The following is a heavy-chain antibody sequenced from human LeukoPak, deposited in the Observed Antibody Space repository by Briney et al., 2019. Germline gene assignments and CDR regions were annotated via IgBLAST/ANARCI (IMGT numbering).Heavy chain of an antibody. CDR1: GFTFSSHG. CDR2: ISYDGSNK. J-gene: IGHJ3*02. CDR3: MSWGVPTI. V-gene: IGHV3-30*03. Sequence: PGRSLRLSCAASGFTFSSHGMHWVRQAPGKGLEWVAVISYDGSNKYYVDSVKGRFTISRDNSKNMLHLQMNSLRAEDTAVYYCMSWGVPTIWGQGTMVTVSS. D-gene: IGHD3-16*01.